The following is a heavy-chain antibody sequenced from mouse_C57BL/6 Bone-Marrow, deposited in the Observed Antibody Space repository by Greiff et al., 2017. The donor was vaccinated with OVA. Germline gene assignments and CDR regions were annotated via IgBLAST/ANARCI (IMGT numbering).Heavy chain of an antibody. Sequence: VQLQQSGPELVKPGASVKISCKASGYTFTDYYMNRVKQSHGKSLEWIGDINPNNGGTSYNQKFKGKATLTVDKSSSTAYMELRSLTSEDSAVYYCATDGYLPFDYWGQGTTLTVSS. D-gene: IGHD2-3*01. J-gene: IGHJ2*01. CDR2: INPNNGGT. V-gene: IGHV1-26*01. CDR1: GYTFTDYY. CDR3: ATDGYLPFDY.